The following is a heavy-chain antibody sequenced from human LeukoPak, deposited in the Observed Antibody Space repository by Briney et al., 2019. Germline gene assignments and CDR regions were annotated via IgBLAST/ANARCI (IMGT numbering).Heavy chain of an antibody. V-gene: IGHV3-21*01. J-gene: IGHJ4*02. D-gene: IGHD6-19*01. CDR1: GFTFRSYA. CDR3: AREVAVAIGSDY. Sequence: PGGSLRLSCAASGFTFRSYAMSWVRQAPGKGLEWVSSISSSSSYIYYADSVKGRFTISRDNAKNSLYLQMNSLRAEDTAVYYCAREVAVAIGSDYWGQGTLVTVSS. CDR2: ISSSSSYI.